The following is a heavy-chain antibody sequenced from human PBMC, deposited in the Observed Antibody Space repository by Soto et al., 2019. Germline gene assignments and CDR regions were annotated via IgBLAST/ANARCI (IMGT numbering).Heavy chain of an antibody. J-gene: IGHJ6*02. D-gene: IGHD6-19*01. Sequence: ASVKVSCKTSGYIFTDYHMHWVRQAPGQGLEWMGWINPNSGGTNYAQKFQGRVTMTRDTSISTAYMELSRLRSGDTAVYFCVRDQAAVAGSYYYYYGMDVWGQGTTVTVSS. CDR2: INPNSGGT. V-gene: IGHV1-2*02. CDR1: GYIFTDYH. CDR3: VRDQAAVAGSYYYYYGMDV.